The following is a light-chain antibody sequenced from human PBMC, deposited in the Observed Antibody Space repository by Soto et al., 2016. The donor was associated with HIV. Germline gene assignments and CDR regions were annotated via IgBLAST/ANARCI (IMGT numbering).Light chain of an antibody. CDR2: GSS. V-gene: IGKV1-27*01. CDR3: QNYNSVPLI. Sequence: DIQMTQSPSSLSASVGDRVTISCRTSQAINNYLAWYQQKPGRVPKLLLYGSSTLHSGVPSRFSGSGSGTDFTLTISSLQPEDVATYYCQNYNSVPLIFGGRDQGRDQT. J-gene: IGKJ4*01. CDR1: QAINNY.